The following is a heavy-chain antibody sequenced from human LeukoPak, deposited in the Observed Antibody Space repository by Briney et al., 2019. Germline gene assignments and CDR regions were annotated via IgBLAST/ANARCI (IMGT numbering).Heavy chain of an antibody. J-gene: IGHJ4*02. Sequence: PGGSLRLSCAASGFTFSSYAMSWVRQAPGKGLEWVSAISGSGGSTYYADSVKGRFTISRDNSKNTLYLQMNSLRGEDTAVYYYAKAPRGGNYFDYWGQGTLVTVSS. CDR3: AKAPRGGNYFDY. D-gene: IGHD1-26*01. CDR1: GFTFSSYA. CDR2: ISGSGGST. V-gene: IGHV3-23*01.